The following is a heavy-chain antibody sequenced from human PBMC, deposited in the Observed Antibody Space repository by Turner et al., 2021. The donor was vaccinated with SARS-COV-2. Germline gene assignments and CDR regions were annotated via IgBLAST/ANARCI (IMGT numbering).Heavy chain of an antibody. CDR2: IDQDRSEK. J-gene: IGHJ4*02. CDR3: ARSELGLFFDY. Sequence: EVQLVESGGGLVKPGGYLRLSCAASGFIFSSYWMSWVRQAPGKGLEWVANIDQDRSEKYYVGSVKGRFTISRDNAKNSLYLQVNSLRAEDTAVYYCARSELGLFFDYWGQGTLVTVSS. D-gene: IGHD7-27*01. CDR1: GFIFSSYW. V-gene: IGHV3-7*01.